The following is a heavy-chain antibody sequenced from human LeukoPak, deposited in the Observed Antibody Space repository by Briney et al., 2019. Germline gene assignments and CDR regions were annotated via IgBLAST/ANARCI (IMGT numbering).Heavy chain of an antibody. D-gene: IGHD6-19*01. J-gene: IGHJ4*02. CDR1: GFTFSSYG. CDR2: ISYDGSNK. CDR3: AKDYLIAVAGTFEY. Sequence: PGGSLRLSCAASGFTFSSYGMHWVRQAPGKGLEWVAVISYDGSNKYYADYVKGRFTISRDNSKNTLYLQMNSLRAEDTAVYYCAKDYLIAVAGTFEYWGQGTLVTVSS. V-gene: IGHV3-30*18.